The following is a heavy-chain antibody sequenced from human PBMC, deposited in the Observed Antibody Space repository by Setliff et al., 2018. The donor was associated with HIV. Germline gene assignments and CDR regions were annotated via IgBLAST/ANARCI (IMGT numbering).Heavy chain of an antibody. V-gene: IGHV1-2*06. J-gene: IGHJ3*02. CDR1: GYTFTGYY. CDR3: ARLPFITIFGVLNGDDGFDI. Sequence: AASVKVSCKASGYTFTGYYMHWVRQAPGQGPEWLGRINPKSGGTRYAQKFQGRVSMTRDTAISTAYMELSRLRSDDSAVYYCARLPFITIFGVLNGDDGFDIWGQGTMVTV. D-gene: IGHD3-3*01. CDR2: INPKSGGT.